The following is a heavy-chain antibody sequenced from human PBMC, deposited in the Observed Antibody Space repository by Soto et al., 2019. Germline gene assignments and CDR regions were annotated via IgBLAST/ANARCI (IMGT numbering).Heavy chain of an antibody. CDR1: GFTFSSYG. V-gene: IGHV3-30*18. J-gene: IGHJ4*02. CDR2: ISYDGSNK. Sequence: GGSLRLSCAASGFTFSSYGMHWVRLAPGKGLEWVAVISYDGSNKYYADSVKGRFTISRDNSKNTLYLQMNSLRAEDTAVYYCAKGVDISASVLLWFGELFDYWGQGTLVTVSS. CDR3: AKGVDISASVLLWFGELFDY. D-gene: IGHD3-10*01.